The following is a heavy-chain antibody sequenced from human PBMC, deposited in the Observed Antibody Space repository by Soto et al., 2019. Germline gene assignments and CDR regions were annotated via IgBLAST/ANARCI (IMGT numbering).Heavy chain of an antibody. CDR3: AASAPPATNYYYAMDV. CDR2: FYDSGST. J-gene: IGHJ6*02. D-gene: IGHD5-12*01. CDR1: VGSVSSGSFY. Sequence: PSETLSLTCTVSVGSVSSGSFYWSWIRRPPGKGLEWIGYFYDSGSTNYHPSLRSRVTMSVDTSKNQFSLKLSSVTAADTAVYYCAASAPPATNYYYAMDVWGQGTTVTVSS. V-gene: IGHV4-61*01.